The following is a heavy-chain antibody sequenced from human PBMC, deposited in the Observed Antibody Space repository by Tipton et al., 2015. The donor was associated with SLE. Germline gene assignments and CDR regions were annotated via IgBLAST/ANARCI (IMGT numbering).Heavy chain of an antibody. V-gene: IGHV4-39*07. J-gene: IGHJ4*02. Sequence: TLSLTCTVSGGSISSSHYYWGWIRQPPGKGLEWIGSIYYSGSTNYNPSLKSRVTISVDTSKNQFSLKLSSVTAADTAVYYCAGSGEHYFDYWGQGTLVTVSS. CDR1: GGSISSSHYY. D-gene: IGHD3-3*01. CDR3: AGSGEHYFDY. CDR2: IYYSGST.